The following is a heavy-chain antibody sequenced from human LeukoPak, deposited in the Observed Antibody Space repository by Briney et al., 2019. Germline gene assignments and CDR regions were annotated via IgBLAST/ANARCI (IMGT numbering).Heavy chain of an antibody. D-gene: IGHD3-22*01. CDR3: ARDRDDSSVGAFDI. J-gene: IGHJ3*02. CDR1: GFTFSSYA. Sequence: PGRSLRLSCAASGFTFSSYAMHWVRQAPGKGLEWVSSISSSSSYIYYADSVKGRFTISRDNAKNSLYLQMNSLRAEDTAVYYCARDRDDSSVGAFDIWGQGTMVTVSS. CDR2: ISSSSSYI. V-gene: IGHV3-21*01.